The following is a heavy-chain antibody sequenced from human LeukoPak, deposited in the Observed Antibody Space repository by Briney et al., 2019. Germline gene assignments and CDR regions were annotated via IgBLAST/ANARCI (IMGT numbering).Heavy chain of an antibody. D-gene: IGHD2-21*02. CDR1: GYKFISHY. J-gene: IGHJ4*02. CDR3: AREGSYCVGGDCYSFDF. CDR2: MHGGNGNT. Sequence: ASVKVSCKASGYKFISHYLQWVRQAPGLGPEWMGWMHGGNGNTRYAEKFEGRVTMTRDTSTGTAYMDLSTLTSDDTAAYYCAREGSYCVGGDCYSFDFWGQGTLVTVSS. V-gene: IGHV1-2*02.